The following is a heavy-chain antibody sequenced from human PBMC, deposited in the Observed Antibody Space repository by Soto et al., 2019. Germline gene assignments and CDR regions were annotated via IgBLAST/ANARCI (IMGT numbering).Heavy chain of an antibody. D-gene: IGHD3-16*01. J-gene: IGHJ4*02. CDR1: GFTFSNYA. Sequence: EVQLLESGGGLVQPGGSLRLSCAASGFTFSNYAMSWVRQAPGKGLEWVAVISGPGGTTFYAYSVKGRFTISRDKSKNARNRKRTALGAEDTAVYYGAKALGAEGHPVYWGQGTLVTV. CDR3: AKALGAEGHPVY. CDR2: ISGPGGTT. V-gene: IGHV3-23*01.